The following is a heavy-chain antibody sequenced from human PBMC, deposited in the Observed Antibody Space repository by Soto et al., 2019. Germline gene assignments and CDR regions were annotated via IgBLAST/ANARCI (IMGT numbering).Heavy chain of an antibody. V-gene: IGHV2-5*02. CDR1: GFSLSTSGVG. Sequence: ESGPTLVNPTQTLTLTCTFSGFSLSTSGVGVGWIRQPPGKALEWLALIYWDDDKRYSPSLKSRLTITKDTSKNQVVLTMTNMDLFYTATWYGAHALPARPCFDPWGQGTLVTVSS. CDR3: AHALPARPCFDP. D-gene: IGHD2-2*01. J-gene: IGHJ5*02. CDR2: IYWDDDK.